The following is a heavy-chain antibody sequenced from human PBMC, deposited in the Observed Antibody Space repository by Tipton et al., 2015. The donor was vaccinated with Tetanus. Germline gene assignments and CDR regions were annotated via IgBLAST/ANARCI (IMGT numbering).Heavy chain of an antibody. CDR1: GDSISSYY. J-gene: IGHJ4*02. V-gene: IGHV4-39*01. CDR3: ARPYGDPGY. Sequence: GLVKPSETLSLMCNVSGDSISSYYWSWIRQPPGKGLEWIGSIYYSGSTYYNPSLKSRVTISVDTSKNQFSLKLSSVTAADTAVYYCARPYGDPGYWGQGTLVTVSS. CDR2: IYYSGST. D-gene: IGHD4-17*01.